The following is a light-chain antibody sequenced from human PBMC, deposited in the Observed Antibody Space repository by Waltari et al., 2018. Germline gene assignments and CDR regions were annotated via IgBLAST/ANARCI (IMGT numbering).Light chain of an antibody. CDR1: SSNIGSNH. CDR3: AAWDDSLSGLV. V-gene: IGLV1-47*01. CDR2: RDN. J-gene: IGLJ2*01. Sequence: QSVLTQPPSASGTPGQRVTISCSGSSSNIGSNHVYWYQQLPGTAPKLRIYRDNQRPSGVPARFSGSTSGPSASRAISGLRSEDEADYYCAAWDDSLSGLVFGGGTKLTVL.